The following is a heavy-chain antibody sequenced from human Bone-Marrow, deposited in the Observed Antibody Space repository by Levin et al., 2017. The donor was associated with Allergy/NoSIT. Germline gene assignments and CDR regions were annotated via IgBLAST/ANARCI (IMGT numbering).Heavy chain of an antibody. V-gene: IGHV3-53*01. CDR1: GFTVTSHY. CDR3: AKDFYGSGTYYHQY. J-gene: IGHJ4*02. D-gene: IGHD3-10*01. CDR2: IYDGGTT. Sequence: PGESLKISCVVSGFTVTSHYMSWVRQARGKGLEWVSVIYDGGTTYYADSVKGRFTISRDSSKNTLYLQMNSLRAEDTAVYYCAKDFYGSGTYYHQYWGQGTLVTVSS.